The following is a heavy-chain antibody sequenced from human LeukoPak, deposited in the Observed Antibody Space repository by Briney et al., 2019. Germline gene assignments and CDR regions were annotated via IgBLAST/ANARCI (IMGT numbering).Heavy chain of an antibody. D-gene: IGHD2-2*01. V-gene: IGHV1-2*02. CDR3: ARGVVVVPAAIAKKVLLGYYGMDV. Sequence: ASVKASCKASGYTFTGHYRHWVRQAPGQGREWMGWINPNSGGTNYAQKFQGRVSMPRATSIGTAYIELSRLRPDDSDVYYCARGVVVVPAAIAKKVLLGYYGMDVWGEGTTVTVSS. CDR1: GYTFTGHY. J-gene: IGHJ6*04. CDR2: INPNSGGT.